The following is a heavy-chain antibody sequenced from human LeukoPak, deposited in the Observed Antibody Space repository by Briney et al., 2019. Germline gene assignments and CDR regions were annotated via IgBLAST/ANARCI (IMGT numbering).Heavy chain of an antibody. CDR2: TYYTGST. Sequence: PSETLSLTCTVSGGSISTYYWSWIRQPPGKGLEWIGYTYYTGSTSYNPSLKSRVTMSLDASKNQFSLELNSVTPADTAVYYCAKDGGGYYPSYYYYMDVWGKGTTVTISS. D-gene: IGHD3-22*01. CDR1: GGSISTYY. CDR3: AKDGGGYYPSYYYYMDV. V-gene: IGHV4-59*01. J-gene: IGHJ6*03.